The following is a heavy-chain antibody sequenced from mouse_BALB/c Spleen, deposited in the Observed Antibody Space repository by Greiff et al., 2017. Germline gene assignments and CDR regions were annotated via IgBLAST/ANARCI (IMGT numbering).Heavy chain of an antibody. V-gene: IGHV2-9*02. J-gene: IGHJ1*01. Sequence: VQRVESGPGLVAPSQSLSITCTVSGFSLTSYGVHWVRQPPGKGLEWLGVIWAGGSTNYNSALMSRLSISKDNSKSQVFLKMNSLQTDDTAMYYCARDRYYGTYWYFDVWGAGTTVTVSS. D-gene: IGHD1-1*01. CDR1: GFSLTSYG. CDR2: IWAGGST. CDR3: ARDRYYGTYWYFDV.